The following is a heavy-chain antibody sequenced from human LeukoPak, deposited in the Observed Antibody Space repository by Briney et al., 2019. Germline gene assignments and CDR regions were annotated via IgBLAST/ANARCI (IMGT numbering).Heavy chain of an antibody. J-gene: IGHJ4*02. V-gene: IGHV3-30*02. D-gene: IGHD3-3*01. CDR3: ANDKTDFWSGYFDY. Sequence: TGGSLRLSCVASGFNFSHYTMHWVRQAPGKGLEWVAFIRYDGSNKYYADSVKGRFTISRDNSKNTLYLQMNSLRAEDTAVYYCANDKTDFWSGYFDYWGQGTLVTVSS. CDR1: GFNFSHYT. CDR2: IRYDGSNK.